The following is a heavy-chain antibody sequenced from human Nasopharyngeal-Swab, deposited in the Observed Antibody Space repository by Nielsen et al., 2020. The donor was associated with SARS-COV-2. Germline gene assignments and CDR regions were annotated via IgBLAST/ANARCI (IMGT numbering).Heavy chain of an antibody. J-gene: IGHJ4*02. Sequence: GGSLRLSCAASGFTFSSYAMSWVRQAPGQGLELVSAISGSGGSTYYADSVKGRFTISRDNSKNTLYLQMNSMRAEDTAVYYCAKETGSGYDYWGQGTLVTVSS. CDR2: ISGSGGST. CDR3: AKETGSGYDY. CDR1: GFTFSSYA. V-gene: IGHV3-23*01. D-gene: IGHD6-19*01.